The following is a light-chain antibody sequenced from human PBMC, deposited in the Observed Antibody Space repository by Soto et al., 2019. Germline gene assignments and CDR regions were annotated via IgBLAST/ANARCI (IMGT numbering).Light chain of an antibody. CDR2: DTN. J-gene: IGLJ2*01. CDR1: SGSVSTNYY. CDR3: ALYMGSGIEI. V-gene: IGLV8-61*01. Sequence: QAVVTQEPSLSVSPGGTVTLTCDLNSGSVSTNYYPSWYQKTAGQAPRTLIYDTNSRSSGVPDRFSGSIIGNKAALTITGAHADDECDYYCALYMGSGIEIFGGGTQVTVL.